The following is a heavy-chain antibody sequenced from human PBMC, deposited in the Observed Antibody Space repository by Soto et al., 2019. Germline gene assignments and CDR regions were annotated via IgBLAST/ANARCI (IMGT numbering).Heavy chain of an antibody. J-gene: IGHJ4*02. CDR1: GFTFSTYW. CDR2: IKPDGSEK. Sequence: GGSLRLSCAASGFTFSTYWMTWVRQAPGKGLEWVANIKPDGSEKYYVDSVKGRFTISRDNAKRSLYLQMDSLRADDTAIYYCAIRYTDYWGQGALVTVSS. V-gene: IGHV3-7*01. CDR3: AIRYTDY. D-gene: IGHD1-20*01.